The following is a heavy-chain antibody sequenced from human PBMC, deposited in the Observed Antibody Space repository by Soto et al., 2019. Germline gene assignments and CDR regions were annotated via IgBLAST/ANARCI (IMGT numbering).Heavy chain of an antibody. CDR3: ARHYYGSEIFDY. CDR2: IYYSGST. Sequence: PSETLSLTCTVSGGSISSYYWSWIRQPPGKGLEWIGYIYYSGSTNYNPSLKSRVTISVDTSKNQFSLKLSSVTAADTAVYYCARHYYGSEIFDYWGQGTLVTVSS. V-gene: IGHV4-59*08. D-gene: IGHD3-10*01. J-gene: IGHJ4*02. CDR1: GGSISSYY.